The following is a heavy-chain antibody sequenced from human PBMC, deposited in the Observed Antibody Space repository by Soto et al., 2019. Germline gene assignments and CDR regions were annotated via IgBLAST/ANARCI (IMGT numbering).Heavy chain of an antibody. J-gene: IGHJ5*02. CDR1: GFTFNTYD. CDR2: ITTSSAYI. D-gene: IGHD2-21*01. V-gene: IGHV3-21*01. Sequence: EVQLVESGGGLVKPGGSLRLSCAASGFTFNTYDMNWVRLAPGKGLEWVSSITTSSAYIYYADSLKGRITISRDNAKNSLFLQMNSLRAEDTAVYYCVVSGTARLLRHSWFDTWGQGTLVTVSS. CDR3: VVSGTARLLRHSWFDT.